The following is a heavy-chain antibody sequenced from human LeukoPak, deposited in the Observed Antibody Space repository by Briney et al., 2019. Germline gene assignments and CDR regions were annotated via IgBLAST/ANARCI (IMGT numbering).Heavy chain of an antibody. J-gene: IGHJ3*02. V-gene: IGHV4-4*07. CDR1: GGSISSYY. CDR2: IYTSGST. D-gene: IGHD3-22*01. CDR3: ASGGQDLYYDSNGSTIIDAFDI. Sequence: SETLSLTCTVSGGSISSYYWSWIRQPAGKGLEWIRRIYTSGSTNYNPSLKSRVTMSVDTSKNQFSLKLSSVTAADTAVYYCASGGQDLYYDSNGSTIIDAFDIWGQGTMVTVSS.